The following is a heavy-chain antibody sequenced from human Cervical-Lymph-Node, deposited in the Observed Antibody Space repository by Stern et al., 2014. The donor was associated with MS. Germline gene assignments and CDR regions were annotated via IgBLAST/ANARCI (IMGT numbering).Heavy chain of an antibody. J-gene: IGHJ4*02. CDR2: IYWDDDK. D-gene: IGHD1-1*01. Sequence: ESGPTLVKPTQTLTLTCTFSGFSLSTSGVGVGWIRQPPGKALEWLALIYWDDDKRYSPSLESRLTITKDTSKNLVFLTMTNRDPVDTATYYCAHLTTATALDYWGQGTLVTVSS. CDR3: AHLTTATALDY. CDR1: GFSLSTSGVG. V-gene: IGHV2-5*02.